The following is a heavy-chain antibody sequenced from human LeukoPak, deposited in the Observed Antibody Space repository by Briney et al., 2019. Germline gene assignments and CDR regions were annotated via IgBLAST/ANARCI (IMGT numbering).Heavy chain of an antibody. CDR1: GGFHSSSSYY. CDR2: IYYSGST. V-gene: IGHV4-39*01. Sequence: SETLSLTCTVSGGFHSSSSYYGGWIRRPPGKGLEWIGSIYYSGSTYYNPSLKSRVTISVDTSKNQFSLKLSSVTAADTAVYYCARRRAVGDTPFVRGNNFDYWGQGTLVTVSS. J-gene: IGHJ4*02. CDR3: ARRRAVGDTPFVRGNNFDY. D-gene: IGHD1-26*01.